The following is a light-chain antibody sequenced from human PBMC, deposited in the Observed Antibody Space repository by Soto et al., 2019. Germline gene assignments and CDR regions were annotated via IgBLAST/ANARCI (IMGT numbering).Light chain of an antibody. CDR2: DVS. V-gene: IGLV2-14*01. CDR1: SSDVGGYNY. Sequence: QSALTQPASVSGSPGQSITISCTGTSSDVGGYNYVSWYQQHPGKAPKLMIYDVSNRPSGVSNLFSGSKSGNTASLTISGLPAEDEADYYCSSYTSSSHVVFGGGTKLTVL. CDR3: SSYTSSSHVV. J-gene: IGLJ2*01.